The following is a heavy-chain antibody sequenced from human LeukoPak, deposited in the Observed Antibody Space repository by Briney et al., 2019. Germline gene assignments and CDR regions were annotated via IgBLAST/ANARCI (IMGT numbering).Heavy chain of an antibody. CDR1: GYTFTGYY. D-gene: IGHD3-22*01. CDR3: ASGPLNYYDSSGYCLDY. V-gene: IGHV1-2*04. Sequence: GASVKVSCKASGYTFTGYYMHWVRQAPGQGLEWMGWINPNSGGTNYAQKFQGWVTMTRDTSISTAYMELSRLRSDDTAVYYCASGPLNYYDSSGYCLDYWGQGTLVTVSS. CDR2: INPNSGGT. J-gene: IGHJ4*02.